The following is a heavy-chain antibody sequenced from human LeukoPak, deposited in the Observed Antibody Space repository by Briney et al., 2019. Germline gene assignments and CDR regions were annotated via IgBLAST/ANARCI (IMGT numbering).Heavy chain of an antibody. J-gene: IGHJ6*04. Sequence: GRSLRLSCAASGFTFSSYGMHWVRQAPGKGLEWVAVISYDGSNKYYADSVKGRFTISRDNSKNTLYLQMNSLRAEDTAVYYCEKGMGSYPYYYGMDVWGKGTTVTVSS. CDR3: EKGMGSYPYYYGMDV. CDR1: GFTFSSYG. V-gene: IGHV3-30*18. CDR2: ISYDGSNK. D-gene: IGHD3-16*02.